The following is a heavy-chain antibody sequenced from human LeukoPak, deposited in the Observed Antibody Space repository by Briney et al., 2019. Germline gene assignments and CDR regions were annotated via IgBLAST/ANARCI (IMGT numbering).Heavy chain of an antibody. CDR1: GYSFTSYW. J-gene: IGHJ4*02. Sequence: GESLKISCKGSGYSFTSYWIGWVRQMPGRGLEWMGTIYPGDSDTRYSPSFQGQVTISADKSISTAYLQWSSLKASDTAMYYCARFTTIFTYDYWGQGTLVTVSS. CDR3: ARFTTIFTYDY. CDR2: IYPGDSDT. D-gene: IGHD3-9*01. V-gene: IGHV5-51*01.